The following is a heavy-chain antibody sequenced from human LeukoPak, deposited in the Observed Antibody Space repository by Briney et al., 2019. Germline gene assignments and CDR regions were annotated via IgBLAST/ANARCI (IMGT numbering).Heavy chain of an antibody. CDR2: ISRSGKSI. CDR1: GFTFSDQY. V-gene: IGHV3-11*01. Sequence: NPGGSLRLSCEASGFTFSDQYMSWIRQAPGKGLEWVSYISRSGKSIYYADSVKGRFTISRDNGKSSLYLQMNSLRAEDTAVYYCATVYGSGSYCRDWGQGTLVTVSS. CDR3: ATVYGSGSYCRD. D-gene: IGHD3-10*01. J-gene: IGHJ4*02.